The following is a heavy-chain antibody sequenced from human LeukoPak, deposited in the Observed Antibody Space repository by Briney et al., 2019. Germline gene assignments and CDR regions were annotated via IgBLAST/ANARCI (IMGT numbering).Heavy chain of an antibody. CDR2: INHSGST. D-gene: IGHD1-26*01. V-gene: IGHV4-34*01. Sequence: SETLSLTCAAYGGSFSGYYWSWIRQPPGKGLEWIGEINHSGSTNYNPSLKSRVTISVDTSKNQFSLKLSSVTAADTAVYYCARATEDFDLWGRGTLVTVSS. CDR3: ARATEDFDL. J-gene: IGHJ2*01. CDR1: GGSFSGYY.